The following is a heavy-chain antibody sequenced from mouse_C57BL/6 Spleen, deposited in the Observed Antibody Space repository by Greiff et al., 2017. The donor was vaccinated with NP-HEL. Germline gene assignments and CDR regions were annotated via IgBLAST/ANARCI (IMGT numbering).Heavy chain of an antibody. CDR2: IYPGSGNT. D-gene: IGHD2-5*01. Sequence: QVQLQQSGAELVRPGASVKLSCKASGYTFTDYYINWVKQRPGQGLEWIARIYPGSGNTYYNEKFKGKATLTAEKSSSTAYMQLSSLTSEDSAVYFCARLYNNYASWFAYWGQGTLVTVSA. CDR3: ARLYNNYASWFAY. CDR1: GYTFTDYY. V-gene: IGHV1-76*01. J-gene: IGHJ3*01.